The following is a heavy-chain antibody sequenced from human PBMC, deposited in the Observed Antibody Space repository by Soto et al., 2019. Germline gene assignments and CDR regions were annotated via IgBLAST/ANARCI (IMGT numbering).Heavy chain of an antibody. V-gene: IGHV1-18*04. CDR1: GYTFTSYG. CDR3: ARSVFRYLDWSKRENCFDP. CDR2: ISDYNGNT. D-gene: IGHD3-9*01. J-gene: IGHJ5*02. Sequence: QVQLVQSGADVKKPGASVKVSCKASGYTFTSYGISWVRQAPGQGLEWMGWISDYNGNTNYAQKLQGRVTMTTDTSTRTAYMELRSLRSDDTAVYYCARSVFRYLDWSKRENCFDPWGQGNLVTVSS.